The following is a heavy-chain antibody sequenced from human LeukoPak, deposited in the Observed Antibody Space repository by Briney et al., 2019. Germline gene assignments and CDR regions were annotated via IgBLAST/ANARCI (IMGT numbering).Heavy chain of an antibody. J-gene: IGHJ4*02. CDR3: ARDRSHYDSSVCYDY. D-gene: IGHD3-22*01. Sequence: GGSLRLSCAASGFTFSSYAMHWVRQAPGKGLEWVAVISYDGSNKYYADSVKGRFTISRDNSKNTLYLQMNSLRAEDTAVYYCARDRSHYDSSVCYDYWGQGTLVTVSS. V-gene: IGHV3-30*01. CDR2: ISYDGSNK. CDR1: GFTFSSYA.